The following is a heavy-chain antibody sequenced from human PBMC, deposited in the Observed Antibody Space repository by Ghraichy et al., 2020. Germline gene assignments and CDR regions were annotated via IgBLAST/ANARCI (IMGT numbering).Heavy chain of an antibody. Sequence: SGPTLVKPTQTLTLTCTLSGFSLSSYGVCVSWIRQPPGKALEWLALIDSDDDKYYSTSLKTRLTICKDTSKNQVVLTMTNMDPVDTATYYCARTRGALYSSGWANDYWGQGTLVTVSS. CDR3: ARTRGALYSSGWANDY. D-gene: IGHD6-19*01. J-gene: IGHJ4*02. CDR2: IDSDDDK. CDR1: GFSLSSYGVC. V-gene: IGHV2-70*01.